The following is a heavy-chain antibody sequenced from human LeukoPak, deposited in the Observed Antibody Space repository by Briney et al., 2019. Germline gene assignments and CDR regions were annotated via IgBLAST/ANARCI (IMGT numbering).Heavy chain of an antibody. CDR2: IYYSGST. CDR3: ARHGTTVTTPYDY. Sequence: SETLSLTCTVSGGSISSSSYYWGWIRQPPGKGLEWIGSIYYSGSTFYNPSLESRVTISVDTSKNQFSLKLNSVTAADTAVYYCARHGTTVTTPYDYWGQGALVTVSS. D-gene: IGHD4-17*01. CDR1: GGSISSSSYY. J-gene: IGHJ4*02. V-gene: IGHV4-39*01.